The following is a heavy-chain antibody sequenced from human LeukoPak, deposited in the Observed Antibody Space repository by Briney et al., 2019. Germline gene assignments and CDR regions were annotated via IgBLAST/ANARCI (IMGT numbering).Heavy chain of an antibody. CDR3: ARSRLRRAFDI. V-gene: IGHV3-48*03. J-gene: IGHJ3*02. Sequence: PGGSLRLSCAASGFTFSSYEMNWVRQAPGKGLGWVSYISSSGSTIYYADSVKGRFTISRDNAKNSLYLQMNSLRAEDTAVYYCARSRLRRAFDIWGQGTMVTVSS. CDR1: GFTFSSYE. CDR2: ISSSGSTI. D-gene: IGHD5-12*01.